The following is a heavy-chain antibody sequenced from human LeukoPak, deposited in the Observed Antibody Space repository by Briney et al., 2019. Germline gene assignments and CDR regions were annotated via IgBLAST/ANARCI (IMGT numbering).Heavy chain of an antibody. CDR3: APRNGYDHRWFFDL. Sequence: SETLSLTCAVYGGSFSGYYWSWIRQPPGKGLEWIGEINHIGGTNYNPSLKSRVTISLDTSKSQFSLKLSSVTAADTAVYYCAPRNGYDHRWFFDLWGRGTLVTVSS. V-gene: IGHV4-34*01. J-gene: IGHJ2*01. CDR2: INHIGGT. CDR1: GGSFSGYY. D-gene: IGHD5-12*01.